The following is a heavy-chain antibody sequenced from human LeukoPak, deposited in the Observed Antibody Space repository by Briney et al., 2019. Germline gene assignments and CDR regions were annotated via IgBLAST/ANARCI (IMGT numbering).Heavy chain of an antibody. J-gene: IGHJ3*02. CDR3: ASRYCSSTSCYFPDAFDI. CDR2: IYYSGST. V-gene: IGHV4-30-4*01. CDR1: GGSISSGDYY. D-gene: IGHD2-2*01. Sequence: SETLSLTCTVSGGSISSGDYYWSWIRQPPGKGLEWIGYIYYSGSTYYNPSLKSRVTISVDTSKNQFSLKLSSVTAADTAVYYCASRYCSSTSCYFPDAFDIWGQGTMVTVSS.